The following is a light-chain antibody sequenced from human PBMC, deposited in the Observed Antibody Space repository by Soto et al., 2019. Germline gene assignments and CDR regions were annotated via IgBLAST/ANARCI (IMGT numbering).Light chain of an antibody. Sequence: QSVLTQPPSVSAAPGQKVTISCSGSSSNIGNNYVSWYQQLPGTAPKLLIYENNKRPSGIPDRFSGSKSGTSATLGITGLQTGDEADYYCGPRNSSLSAGRVFGTGTKITDL. CDR2: ENN. J-gene: IGLJ1*01. CDR1: SSNIGNNY. CDR3: GPRNSSLSAGRV. V-gene: IGLV1-51*02.